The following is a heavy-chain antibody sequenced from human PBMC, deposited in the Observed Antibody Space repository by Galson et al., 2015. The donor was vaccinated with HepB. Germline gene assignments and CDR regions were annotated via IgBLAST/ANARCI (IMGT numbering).Heavy chain of an antibody. D-gene: IGHD2-21*01. CDR3: TTLPAGARRFPPHFTYCGGDCYFDD. J-gene: IGHJ4*02. V-gene: IGHV3-15*07. CDR1: GFTFSHAW. CDR2: IKSKPDGGTI. Sequence: SLRLSCAASGFTFSHAWMNWVRQAPGKGLEWVGRIKSKPDGGTIDYAAPVKGRFTISRDDSKNTLDLQMNRLKTEDTAVYYCTTLPAGARRFPPHFTYCGGDCYFDDWGQGTLVTVSS.